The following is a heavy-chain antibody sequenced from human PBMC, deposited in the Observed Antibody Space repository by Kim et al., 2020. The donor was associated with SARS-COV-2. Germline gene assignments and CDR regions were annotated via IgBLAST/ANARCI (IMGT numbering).Heavy chain of an antibody. V-gene: IGHV4-31*03. D-gene: IGHD2-2*01. CDR3: ARDRYCSGTSCCLFAFDI. CDR2: IYYSGST. CDR1: GGSISSGGYY. J-gene: IGHJ3*02. Sequence: SETLSLTCTVSGGSISSGGYYWSWLRQHPGKGLEWVGYIYYSGSTYYNPSLKSRVTISVDTSKNQFSLKLSSVTAADTAVYYCARDRYCSGTSCCLFAFDIWGQGTMVTVSS.